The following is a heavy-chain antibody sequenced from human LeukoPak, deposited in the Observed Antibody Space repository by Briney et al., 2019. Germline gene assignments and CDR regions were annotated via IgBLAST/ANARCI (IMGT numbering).Heavy chain of an antibody. CDR2: ISITSDKI. Sequence: GGSLRLSCAASGFTFTAYSMNWFRQAPGKGLEWISYISITSDKIYYADSVKGRFTISRDNAWNSLYLQMNSLRVEDTAVYYCAKDWDSSGWYVVVDYWGQGTQVTVSS. CDR1: GFTFTAYS. D-gene: IGHD6-19*01. V-gene: IGHV3-48*01. CDR3: AKDWDSSGWYVVVDY. J-gene: IGHJ4*02.